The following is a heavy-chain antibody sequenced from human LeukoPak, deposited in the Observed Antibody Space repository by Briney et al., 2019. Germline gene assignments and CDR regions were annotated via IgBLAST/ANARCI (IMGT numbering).Heavy chain of an antibody. V-gene: IGHV4-38-2*02. Sequence: SETLSLTCTVSGFSISSGYYWGWIRQPPGKGLEWIGSISHSGSTYYNPSLKSRVIMSLDTSKNHFSLKLNSVTAADTAVYYCARTGALNDAFDIWGQGTMVTVSS. D-gene: IGHD4/OR15-4a*01. CDR2: ISHSGST. CDR1: GFSISSGYY. CDR3: ARTGALNDAFDI. J-gene: IGHJ3*02.